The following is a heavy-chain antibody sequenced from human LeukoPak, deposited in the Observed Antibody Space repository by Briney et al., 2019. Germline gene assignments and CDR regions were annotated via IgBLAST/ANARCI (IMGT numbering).Heavy chain of an antibody. Sequence: GGSLRLSCAASGFTFSTYWMSWVRQAPGKGLEWVANTKEDASEKYYVDSVKGRFTISRDNAKNLLYLQMNSLRAEDTAVYYCARDRVVGATRVYFQHWGQGTLVTVSS. CDR1: GFTFSTYW. V-gene: IGHV3-7*03. D-gene: IGHD1-26*01. J-gene: IGHJ1*01. CDR2: TKEDASEK. CDR3: ARDRVVGATRVYFQH.